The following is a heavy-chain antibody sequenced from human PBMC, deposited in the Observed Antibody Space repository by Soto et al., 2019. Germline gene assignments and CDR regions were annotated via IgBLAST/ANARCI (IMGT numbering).Heavy chain of an antibody. D-gene: IGHD2-8*01. CDR3: ARVRDGPNCYGMDV. CDR1: GGTFSSYT. J-gene: IGHJ6*02. CDR2: IIPSLGIA. V-gene: IGHV1-69*02. Sequence: QVQLVQSGAEVKKPGSSVKVSCKASGGTFSSYTISWVRQAPGQGLEGMGRIIPSLGIANYAQKVQGRVTITADKPTSTAYMELSSLRSEDTAVYYCARVRDGPNCYGMDVWGQGTTVTVS.